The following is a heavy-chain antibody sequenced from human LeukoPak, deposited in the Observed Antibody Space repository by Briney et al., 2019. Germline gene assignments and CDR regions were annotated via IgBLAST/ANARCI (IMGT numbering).Heavy chain of an antibody. D-gene: IGHD2-15*01. Sequence: SETLSLTCAVYGGSFSGYYWGWIRQPPGKGLEWIGEINHSGSTNYNPSLKSRVTISVDTSKNQFSLKLSSVTAADTSVYYCARVRSLVVVAATYFDYWGQGTLVTVSS. J-gene: IGHJ4*02. CDR1: GGSFSGYY. V-gene: IGHV4-34*01. CDR3: ARVRSLVVVAATYFDY. CDR2: INHSGST.